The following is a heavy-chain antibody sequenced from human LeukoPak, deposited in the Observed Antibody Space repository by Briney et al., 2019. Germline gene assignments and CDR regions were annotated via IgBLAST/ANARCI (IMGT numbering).Heavy chain of an antibody. D-gene: IGHD3-22*01. Sequence: ASVKVSCKASGYTFTSYGISWVRQAPGQGLEWMGWISAYNGNTNYAQKLQGRVTMTTDTSTSTAYMELRSLRSDDTAVYYCARVFTAPYYYDISGYPSDYWGQGTLVAVSS. CDR3: ARVFTAPYYYDISGYPSDY. J-gene: IGHJ4*02. CDR2: ISAYNGNT. V-gene: IGHV1-18*01. CDR1: GYTFTSYG.